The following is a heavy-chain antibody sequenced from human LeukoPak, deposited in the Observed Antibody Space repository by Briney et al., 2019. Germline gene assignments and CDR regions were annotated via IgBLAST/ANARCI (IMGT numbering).Heavy chain of an antibody. V-gene: IGHV4-4*02. CDR3: ARDARYSSSWDSDGMDV. Sequence: SGTLSLTCAVSGGSISSSNWWSWVRQPPGKGLEWIGEIYHSGSTNYNPSLKSRVTISVDKSKNQFSLKLSSVTAADTAVYYCARDARYSSSWDSDGMDVWDQGTTVTVSS. CDR1: GGSISSSNW. CDR2: IYHSGST. J-gene: IGHJ6*02. D-gene: IGHD6-13*01.